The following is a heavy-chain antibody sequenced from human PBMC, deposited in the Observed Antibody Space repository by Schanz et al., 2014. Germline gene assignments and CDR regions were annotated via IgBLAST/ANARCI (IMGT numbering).Heavy chain of an antibody. CDR2: ISNNGDST. Sequence: EVQLVESGGDLVQPGGSLRLSCSASGFTFSTFAMHWVRQAPGKGLEYISAISNNGDSTYYADSVKGRFTISRDNSKNTLFLQMSSLRVDDMAVYYCGIAGTGMAGWYFELWGRGTLVTVSS. CDR3: GIAGTGMAGWYFEL. CDR1: GFTFSTFA. D-gene: IGHD5-18*01. J-gene: IGHJ2*01. V-gene: IGHV3-64D*06.